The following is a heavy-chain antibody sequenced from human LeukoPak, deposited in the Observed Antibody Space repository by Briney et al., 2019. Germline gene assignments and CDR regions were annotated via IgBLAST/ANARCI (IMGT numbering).Heavy chain of an antibody. CDR2: ISSSSSYI. Sequence: KTGGSLRLSCAASGFTFSSYSMNWVRQAPGKGLEWVSSISSSSSYIYYADSVKGRFNISRDNAKNSLYLQMNSLRAEDTDVYYCARSRQTTVVTPALNWGQGTLVTVSS. CDR3: ARSRQTTVVTPALN. J-gene: IGHJ4*02. CDR1: GFTFSSYS. D-gene: IGHD4-23*01. V-gene: IGHV3-21*01.